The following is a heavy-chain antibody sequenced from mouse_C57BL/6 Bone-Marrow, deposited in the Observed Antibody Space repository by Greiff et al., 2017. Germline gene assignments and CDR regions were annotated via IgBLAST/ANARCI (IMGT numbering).Heavy chain of an antibody. Sequence: EVQRVESGGDLVKPGGSLKLSCAASGFTFSSYGMSWVRQTPDNRLEWVATFSSGGSYTYYPDSVKGRFTISRDNAKNTLYLQMSSLKSEDTAMYYCARPDFSNSYYAMDYWGQGTSVTVSS. CDR1: GFTFSSYG. V-gene: IGHV5-6*01. J-gene: IGHJ4*01. D-gene: IGHD2-5*01. CDR3: ARPDFSNSYYAMDY. CDR2: FSSGGSYT.